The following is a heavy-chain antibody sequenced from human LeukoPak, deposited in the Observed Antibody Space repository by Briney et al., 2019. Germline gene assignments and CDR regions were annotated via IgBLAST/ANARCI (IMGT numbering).Heavy chain of an antibody. CDR2: INSDGSST. CDR1: GFTFSNYW. CDR3: VRLLDRDF. D-gene: IGHD3-3*01. J-gene: IGHJ4*02. V-gene: IGHV3-74*01. Sequence: GGPLRLSCAASGFTFSNYWMHWVRQAPGKGLVWVSRINSDGSSTNYADSVKGRFTISRDNARNTVYLQMNSLRAEDTAVYYCVRLLDRDFWGQGTLVTVSS.